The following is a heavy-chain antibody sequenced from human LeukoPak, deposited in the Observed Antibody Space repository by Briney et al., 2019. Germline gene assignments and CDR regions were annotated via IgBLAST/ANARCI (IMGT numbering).Heavy chain of an antibody. CDR1: GFTFSSYA. J-gene: IGHJ6*03. D-gene: IGHD3-10*01. CDR2: ISYDGSNK. Sequence: LSGGSLRLSCAASGFTFSSYAMHWVRQAPGKGLEWVAVISYDGSNKYYADSVKGRFIISRDNAKNSLYLQMNSLRADDTAVYYCARIPLGRGVIYYYYYYYMDVWGKGTTVTISS. V-gene: IGHV3-30*04. CDR3: ARIPLGRGVIYYYYYYYMDV.